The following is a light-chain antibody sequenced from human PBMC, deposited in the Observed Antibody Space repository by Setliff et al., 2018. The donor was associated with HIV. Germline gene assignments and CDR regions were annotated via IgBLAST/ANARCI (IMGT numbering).Light chain of an antibody. CDR1: DSNIGRNT. Sequence: QSVLTQPPSTSETPGERVTISCSGSDSNIGRNTVNWYQQLPGTAPKLLIYRNDQRPSGVPDRFSGSKSGTSASLAIRGLQSEDEADYYCAAWDDSLNGLCVFGSGTKVTVL. J-gene: IGLJ1*01. CDR2: RND. V-gene: IGLV1-44*01. CDR3: AAWDDSLNGLCV.